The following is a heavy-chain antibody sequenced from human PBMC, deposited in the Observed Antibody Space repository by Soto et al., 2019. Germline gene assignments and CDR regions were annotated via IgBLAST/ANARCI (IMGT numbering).Heavy chain of an antibody. CDR3: ARADDYKSSWLDP. CDR1: GGSVSSDDYY. D-gene: IGHD4-4*01. J-gene: IGHJ5*02. Sequence: QVQLQESCAGLVKPSETLSLTCTVSGGSVSSDDYYWSWIRQPPGRGLEWIGYVHFSGSTNYNPSLKSRLTMSIDTSKNQFSLKLTSVTAADTAVYYCARADDYKSSWLDPWGQGTLVTVSS. V-gene: IGHV4-61*08. CDR2: VHFSGST.